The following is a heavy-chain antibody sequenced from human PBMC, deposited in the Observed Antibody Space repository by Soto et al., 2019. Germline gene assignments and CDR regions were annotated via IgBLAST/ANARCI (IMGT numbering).Heavy chain of an antibody. V-gene: IGHV5-51*01. CDR3: ARRSAHCDYGDYVCWFDP. J-gene: IGHJ5*02. Sequence: GESLKISCKGSGYSFTSYWIGWVRQMPGKGLEWMGIIYPGDSDTRYSPSFQGQVTISADKSISTAYLQWSSLKASDTAMYYCARRSAHCDYGDYVCWFDPWGQGTLVTVSS. CDR2: IYPGDSDT. CDR1: GYSFTSYW. D-gene: IGHD4-17*01.